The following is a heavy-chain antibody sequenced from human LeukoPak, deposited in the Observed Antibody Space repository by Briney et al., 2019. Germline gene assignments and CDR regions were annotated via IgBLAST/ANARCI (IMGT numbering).Heavy chain of an antibody. CDR1: GFTFSNHV. V-gene: IGHV3-33*01. Sequence: GGSLRLSCAASGFTFSNHVMHWVRQAPGKGLECVALVWFDGRDKYYADSVKGRVTISRDNSKNTLYLQMNSLRVEDTAVYYCAREAPFGSGSYGYWGQGTLVTVSS. J-gene: IGHJ4*02. CDR2: VWFDGRDK. D-gene: IGHD3-10*01. CDR3: AREAPFGSGSYGY.